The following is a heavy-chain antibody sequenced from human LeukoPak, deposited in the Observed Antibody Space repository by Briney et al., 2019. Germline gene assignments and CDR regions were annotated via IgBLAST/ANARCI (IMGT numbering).Heavy chain of an antibody. CDR1: GGSISSSSYY. J-gene: IGHJ4*02. CDR3: ARLGQLGLDY. Sequence: SETLSLTCTVSGGSISSSSYYWGWIRQPPGKGLEWIGSIYYSGSTYYNPSLKSRVTISVDTSKNQFSLKLSSVTAADTAVYYCARLGQLGLDYWGQGTLVTVSS. D-gene: IGHD6-6*01. V-gene: IGHV4-39*01. CDR2: IYYSGST.